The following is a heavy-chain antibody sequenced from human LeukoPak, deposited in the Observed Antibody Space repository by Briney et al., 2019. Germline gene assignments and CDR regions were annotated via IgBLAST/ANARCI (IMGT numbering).Heavy chain of an antibody. CDR2: IIPIFGTA. J-gene: IGHJ3*02. D-gene: IGHD3-16*02. CDR1: GGTFSSYA. CDR3: ARALYDYVWGSYRYSPYDAFDI. Sequence: SVKVSCKASGGTFSSYAISWVGQAPGQGLEWMGGIIPIFGTANYAQKFQGRVTITADESTSTAYMELSSLRSEDTAVYYCARALYDYVWGSYRYSPYDAFDIWGQGTMVTVSS. V-gene: IGHV1-69*01.